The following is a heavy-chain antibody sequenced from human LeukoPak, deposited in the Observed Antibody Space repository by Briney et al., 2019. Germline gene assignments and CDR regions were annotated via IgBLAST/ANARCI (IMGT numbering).Heavy chain of an antibody. V-gene: IGHV3-48*01. CDR1: GFTFSSYS. Sequence: PGGSLRLSCAASGFTFSSYSMNWVRQAPGKGLEWVSYISSSSSTIYYADSVKGRFTISRDNAKNSLYLQMNSLRAEDTAVYYCARDIGEWELLSFDYWGQGTLVTVSS. CDR2: ISSSSSTI. J-gene: IGHJ4*02. CDR3: ARDIGEWELLSFDY. D-gene: IGHD1-26*01.